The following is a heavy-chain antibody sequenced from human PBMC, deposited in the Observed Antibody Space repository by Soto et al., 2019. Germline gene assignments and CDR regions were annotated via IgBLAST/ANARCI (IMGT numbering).Heavy chain of an antibody. D-gene: IGHD3-10*01. CDR3: ARDDYHGGLDY. CDR1: GFTFSSYA. V-gene: IGHV3-33*01. Sequence: PGGSLRLSCAPSGFTFSSYAMHWVRQAPGKGLEWVAVIWHDGSNKYYEDSVRGRFTISRDNSKNTLYLQMNSLRAEDTAVYYCARDDYHGGLDYWGQGALVTVSS. CDR2: IWHDGSNK. J-gene: IGHJ4*02.